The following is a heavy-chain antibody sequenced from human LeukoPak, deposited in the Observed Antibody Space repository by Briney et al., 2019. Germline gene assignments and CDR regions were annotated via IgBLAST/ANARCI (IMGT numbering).Heavy chain of an antibody. D-gene: IGHD2-15*01. CDR2: IKEDGRVK. CDR1: GLTFRHYW. V-gene: IGHV3-7*01. J-gene: IGHJ3*02. CDR3: ARDLSPEELSCSGGSGGTCYYDAFDI. Sequence: GGALRLSCTASGLTFRHYWMTWVRQAPGKGLEWVANIKEDGRVKYHVDSVKGRFTLSRHNAKHSLFLPMNSQRARDTAVCFFARDLSPEELSCSGGSGGTCYYDAFDIWGQGTMVTVSS.